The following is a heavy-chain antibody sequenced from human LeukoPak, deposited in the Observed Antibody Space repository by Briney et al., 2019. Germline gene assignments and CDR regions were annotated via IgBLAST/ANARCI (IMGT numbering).Heavy chain of an antibody. D-gene: IGHD6-13*01. CDR1: GGTFSSYA. J-gene: IGHJ4*02. Sequence: GASVKVSCKASGGTFSSYAISWVRQAPGQGLEWMGGIIPIFGTANYAQKFQGRVTMTRNTSISTAYMELSSLRSEDTAVYYCARGRGSSSWYTHDYFDYWGQETLVTVSS. CDR3: ARGRGSSSWYTHDYFDY. CDR2: IIPIFGTA. V-gene: IGHV1-69*05.